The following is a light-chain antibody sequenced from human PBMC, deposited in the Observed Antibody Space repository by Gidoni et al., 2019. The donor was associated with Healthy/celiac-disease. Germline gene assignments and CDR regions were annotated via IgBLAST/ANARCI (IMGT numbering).Light chain of an antibody. Sequence: DIVVTVSPLPLPVTPGEPASISCRSSQSLLHSNGETYLAWYLQKPGQSPQLLIYLGSNRAARVPDRFSSSGSGTAYTLKISRVEAADVGVYYYMQARQTPFTFGEGTRLEIK. CDR3: MQARQTPFT. V-gene: IGKV2-28*01. CDR2: LGS. J-gene: IGKJ5*01. CDR1: QSLLHSNGETY.